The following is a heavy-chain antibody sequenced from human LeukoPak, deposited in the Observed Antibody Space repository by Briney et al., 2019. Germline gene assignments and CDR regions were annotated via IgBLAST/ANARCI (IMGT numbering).Heavy chain of an antibody. CDR2: TYFRSKWYN. J-gene: IGHJ4*02. Sequence: SQTLSVTCAISGDNVSSNSATWSWIRQSPSRGLEWLGRTYFRSKWYNDYAESVKSRINIKPDTSKNQFSLQLNSVTPEDTAVYYCARDQAGLDYWGQGTLVTVSS. CDR1: GDNVSSNSAT. D-gene: IGHD6-13*01. CDR3: ARDQAGLDY. V-gene: IGHV6-1*01.